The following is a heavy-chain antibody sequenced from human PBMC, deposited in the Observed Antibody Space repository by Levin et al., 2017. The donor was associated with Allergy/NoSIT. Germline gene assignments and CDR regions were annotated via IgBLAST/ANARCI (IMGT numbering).Heavy chain of an antibody. J-gene: IGHJ5*02. CDR3: ARLLSTYFDSSWFDP. Sequence: PSETLSLTCTVSGGSISSSSYYWGWIRQPPGKGLEWIGSIYYSGSTYYNPSLKSRVTISVDTSKNQFSLKLSSVTAADTAVYYCARLLSTYFDSSWFDPWGQGTLVTVSS. V-gene: IGHV4-39*01. CDR1: GGSISSSSYY. CDR2: IYYSGST. D-gene: IGHD3-22*01.